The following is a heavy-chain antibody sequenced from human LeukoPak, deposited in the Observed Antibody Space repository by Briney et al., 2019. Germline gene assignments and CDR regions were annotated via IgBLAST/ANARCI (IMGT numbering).Heavy chain of an antibody. CDR2: IIPILGIA. D-gene: IGHD2-8*01. Sequence: SVKVSCKASGGTFSSYAISWVRQAPGQGLEWMGRIIPILGIANYAQKFQGRVTITADKSTSTAYMELSSLRSEDTAVYYCARERYCTNGVCYDYYYYGMDVWGQGTTVTVSS. J-gene: IGHJ6*02. V-gene: IGHV1-69*04. CDR1: GGTFSSYA. CDR3: ARERYCTNGVCYDYYYYGMDV.